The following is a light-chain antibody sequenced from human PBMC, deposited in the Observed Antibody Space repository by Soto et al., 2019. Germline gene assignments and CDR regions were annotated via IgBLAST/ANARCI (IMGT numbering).Light chain of an antibody. Sequence: EIVLTQSPGTLSLSPGERAALSCRASQSVSNSYLAWYHHKPGQAPRLLIYGASNRATGGPDRLSGTGSGADITRTISRLEPEDFAVYYCHQYGSSPVTCGRGTKVEIK. CDR1: QSVSNSY. V-gene: IGKV3-20*01. J-gene: IGKJ4*01. CDR3: HQYGSSPVT. CDR2: GAS.